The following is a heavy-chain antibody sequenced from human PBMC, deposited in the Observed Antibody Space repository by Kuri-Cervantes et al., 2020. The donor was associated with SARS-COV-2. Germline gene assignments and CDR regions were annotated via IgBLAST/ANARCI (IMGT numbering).Heavy chain of an antibody. D-gene: IGHD3-10*01. CDR2: ISYDGSNK. CDR1: GFTFSSYG. Sequence: GESLKISCAASGFTFSSYGMHWVRQAPGKGLEWVAVISYDGSNKYYADSVKGRFTISRDNSKNTLYLQMNSLRAEDTAVYYCAKVQGNGENAFDIWGQGTMVTVSS. CDR3: AKVQGNGENAFDI. J-gene: IGHJ3*02. V-gene: IGHV3-30*18.